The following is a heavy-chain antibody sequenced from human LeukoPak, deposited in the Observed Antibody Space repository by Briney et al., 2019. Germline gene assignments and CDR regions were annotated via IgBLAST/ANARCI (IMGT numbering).Heavy chain of an antibody. CDR3: ARGPRITMIVVVINAGLDY. V-gene: IGHV4-34*01. CDR2: INHSGST. Sequence: KSSETLSLTCAVYGGSFSGYYWSWIRQPPGKGLEWIGEINHSGSTNYNPSLKSRVTISVDTSKNQFSLKLSSVTAADTAVYYCARGPRITMIVVVINAGLDYWGQGTLVTVSS. D-gene: IGHD3-22*01. CDR1: GGSFSGYY. J-gene: IGHJ4*02.